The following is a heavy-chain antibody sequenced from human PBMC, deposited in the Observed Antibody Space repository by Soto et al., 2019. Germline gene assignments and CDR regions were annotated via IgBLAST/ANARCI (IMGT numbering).Heavy chain of an antibody. D-gene: IGHD5-18*01. V-gene: IGHV1-18*01. Sequence: GASVKVSCKASGYSFTSYGIGWVRQVPGQGPEWMGWISPYNGRTNYAQSVKGRVVMTTDISTNTVSLELRSLRSDDSAIYYCGRCRTDSYAMDAWGQGTTVTVSS. CDR2: ISPYNGRT. J-gene: IGHJ6*02. CDR1: GYSFTSYG. CDR3: GRCRTDSYAMDA.